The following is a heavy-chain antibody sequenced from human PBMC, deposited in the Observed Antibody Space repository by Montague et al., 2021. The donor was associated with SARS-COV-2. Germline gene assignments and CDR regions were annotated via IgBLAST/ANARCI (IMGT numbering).Heavy chain of an antibody. D-gene: IGHD3-22*01. CDR1: GFTFSSYG. V-gene: IGHV3-48*03. CDR2: ISSSGSTI. J-gene: IGHJ6*02. Sequence: SLRLSCAASGFTFSSYGMNWVRQAPGKGLEWVSYISSSGSTIYYADSVKGRFTISRDNAKNSLYLQMNSLRAEDTAVYYCARDPPDLGYDSSGYYYRYLLYYYYYGMDVWGQGTTVTVSS. CDR3: ARDPPDLGYDSSGYYYRYLLYYYYYGMDV.